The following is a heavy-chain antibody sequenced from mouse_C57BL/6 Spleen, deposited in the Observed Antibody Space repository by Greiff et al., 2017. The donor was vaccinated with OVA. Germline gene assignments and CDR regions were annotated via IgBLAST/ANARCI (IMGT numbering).Heavy chain of an antibody. V-gene: IGHV1-53*01. CDR2: INPSNGGT. D-gene: IGHD1-1*01. CDR3: ARSRGYYGSSPWAMDY. Sequence: VQLQQPGTELVKPGASVKLSCKASGYTFTSYWMHWVKQRPGQGLEWIGNINPSNGGTNYNEKFKSKATLTVDKSSSTAYMQLSSLTSEDSAVYYCARSRGYYGSSPWAMDYWGQGTSVTVSS. CDR1: GYTFTSYW. J-gene: IGHJ4*01.